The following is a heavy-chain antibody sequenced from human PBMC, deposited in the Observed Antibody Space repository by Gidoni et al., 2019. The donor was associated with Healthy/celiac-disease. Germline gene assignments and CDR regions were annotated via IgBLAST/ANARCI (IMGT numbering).Heavy chain of an antibody. CDR1: GFTFSSYA. Sequence: QVQLVESGGGVVQPGRSLRLSCAASGFTFSSYAMHWVRQAPGKGLEWVAVISYDGSNKYYADSVKGRFTISRDNSKNTLYLQMNSLRAEDTAVYYCARDLGLATVTPRLDYWGQGTLVTVSS. CDR3: ARDLGLATVTPRLDY. J-gene: IGHJ4*02. CDR2: ISYDGSNK. D-gene: IGHD4-17*01. V-gene: IGHV3-30-3*01.